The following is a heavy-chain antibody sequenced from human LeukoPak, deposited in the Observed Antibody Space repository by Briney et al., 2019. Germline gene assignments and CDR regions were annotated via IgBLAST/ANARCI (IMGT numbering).Heavy chain of an antibody. CDR1: GGSISSSSYY. D-gene: IGHD3-10*01. CDR2: INHSGST. V-gene: IGHV4-39*07. J-gene: IGHJ4*02. CDR3: ARGPYGSGSYLDY. Sequence: PSETLSLTCSVSGGSISSSSYYWSWIRQPPGKGLEWIGEINHSGSTNYNPSLKSRVTISVDTSKNQFSLKLSSVTAADTAVYYCARGPYGSGSYLDYWGQGTLVTVSS.